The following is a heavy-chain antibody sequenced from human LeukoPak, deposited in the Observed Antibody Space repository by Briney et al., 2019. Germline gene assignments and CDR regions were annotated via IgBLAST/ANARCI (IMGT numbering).Heavy chain of an antibody. CDR3: AKDLYSSGWPNWFDP. CDR2: IRYDGSNK. D-gene: IGHD6-19*01. Sequence: PGGSLRLSCAESGFTFSSYGMQWVRQAPGKVLEWVAFIRYDGSNKYYADSVKGRFTISRDNSKNTLYLQMNSLRAEDTAVYYCAKDLYSSGWPNWFDPWGQGTLVTVSS. V-gene: IGHV3-30*02. CDR1: GFTFSSYG. J-gene: IGHJ5*02.